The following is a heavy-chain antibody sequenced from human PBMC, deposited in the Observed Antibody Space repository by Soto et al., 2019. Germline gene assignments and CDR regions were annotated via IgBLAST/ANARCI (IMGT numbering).Heavy chain of an antibody. D-gene: IGHD3-10*01. CDR1: GGSISSGDYY. CDR2: IYYSGST. Sequence: SETLSLTCTVSGGSISSGDYYWSWIRQPPGKGLEWIGYIYYSGSTYYNPSLKSRVTISVDTSKNQFSLKLSSVTAADTAVYYCARDTMVRGVTYYYYYGMDVWGQGTTVTVSS. CDR3: ARDTMVRGVTYYYYYGMDV. V-gene: IGHV4-30-4*01. J-gene: IGHJ6*02.